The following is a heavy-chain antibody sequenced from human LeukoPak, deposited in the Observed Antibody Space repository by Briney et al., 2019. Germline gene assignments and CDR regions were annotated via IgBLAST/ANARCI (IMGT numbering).Heavy chain of an antibody. Sequence: SETLSLTCTVSGYSINSGYYWSWIRQPPGERLGWIGSIYYSGSTYSNPTLKSRLTISVDTSKNQISLNLTSVTAADAAVYYCARAPLGPIAAAGTRVYYFDYWGQGTLVTVSS. CDR2: IYYSGST. J-gene: IGHJ4*02. V-gene: IGHV4-38-2*02. CDR3: ARAPLGPIAAAGTRVYYFDY. CDR1: GYSINSGYY. D-gene: IGHD6-13*01.